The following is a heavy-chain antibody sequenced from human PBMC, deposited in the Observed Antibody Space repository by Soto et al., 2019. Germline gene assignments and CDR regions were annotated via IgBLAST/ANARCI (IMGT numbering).Heavy chain of an antibody. CDR3: ARDLLEGDYGMDV. V-gene: IGHV3-30-3*01. CDR2: ISYDGSNK. Sequence: GGSLRLSCAASGFTVSSYAMHWVRQAPGKGLEWVAVISYDGSNKYYADSVKGRFTISRDNSKNTLYLQMNSLRAEDTAVYYCARDLLEGDYGMDVWGQGTTVTVSS. CDR1: GFTVSSYA. J-gene: IGHJ6*02.